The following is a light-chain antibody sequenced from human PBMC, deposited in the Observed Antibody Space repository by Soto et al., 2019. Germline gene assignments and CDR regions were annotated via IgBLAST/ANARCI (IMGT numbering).Light chain of an antibody. J-gene: IGKJ5*01. Sequence: EIVLTQSPGTLSLSPGERATLSCRASQTVTRSYLAWYQQKPGQAPRLLIYDTSTRATGIPARFSGSGSGTEFTLTISSLQSEDFAVYYCQQYNNWPPITFGLGTRLEIK. CDR2: DTS. CDR1: QTVTRSY. CDR3: QQYNNWPPIT. V-gene: IGKV3-15*01.